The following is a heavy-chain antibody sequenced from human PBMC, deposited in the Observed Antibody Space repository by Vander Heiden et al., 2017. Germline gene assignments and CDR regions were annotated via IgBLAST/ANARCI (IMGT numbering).Heavy chain of an antibody. CDR1: GFSFSIYA. D-gene: IGHD6-25*01. CDR3: ARDSLNIAASYYYYGMDV. CDR2: IWFDGSNT. J-gene: IGHJ6*02. V-gene: IGHV3-33*01. Sequence: QVQLVESGGDVVQPGRSLRLPCAASGFSFSIYAMHWVRQAPGKGLEWVAVIWFDGSNTQYADSVKGRFTISRDNSKDTMFLQMNSLRDEDTAVYYCARDSLNIAASYYYYGMDVWGQGTTVTVSS.